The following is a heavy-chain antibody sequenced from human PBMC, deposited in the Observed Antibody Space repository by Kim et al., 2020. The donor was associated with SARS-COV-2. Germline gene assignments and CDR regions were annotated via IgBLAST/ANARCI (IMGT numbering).Heavy chain of an antibody. J-gene: IGHJ5*01. V-gene: IGHV3-23*01. CDR1: GFTFSNYA. D-gene: IGHD2-15*01. Sequence: GGSLRLSCAVSGFTFSNYAMSWVRQAPGKRMEWVAGIGAGHDAYYRDSLRGRFTISRDHSDNTLYLQMNSLRVDDAAVYHCTKRAATGAGPYYYDSWG. CDR3: TKRAATGAGPYYYDS. CDR2: IGAGHDA.